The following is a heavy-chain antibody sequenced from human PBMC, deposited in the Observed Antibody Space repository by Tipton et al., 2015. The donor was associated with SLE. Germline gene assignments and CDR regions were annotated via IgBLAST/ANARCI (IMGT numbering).Heavy chain of an antibody. J-gene: IGHJ4*02. Sequence: QLVQSGGGLVQPGGSLRLSCAASGFTVSSSWMHWVRQAPGKGLVWVSRINSDGSGTGYADSVKGRFTISRDNAKNTLYLQMNSLRAEDTAVYYCAGALILNFDYWGQGTLVTVSS. CDR1: GFTVSSSW. D-gene: IGHD2/OR15-2a*01. CDR2: INSDGSGT. CDR3: AGALILNFDY. V-gene: IGHV3-74*02.